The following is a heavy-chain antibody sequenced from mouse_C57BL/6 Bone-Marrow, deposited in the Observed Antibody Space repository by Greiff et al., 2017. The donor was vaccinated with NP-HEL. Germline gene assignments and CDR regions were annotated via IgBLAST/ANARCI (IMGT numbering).Heavy chain of an antibody. V-gene: IGHV1-50*01. CDR2: IDPSDSYT. CDR1: GYTFTSYW. D-gene: IGHD2-4*01. J-gene: IGHJ4*01. CDR3: AIDYGYAMDY. Sequence: VQLQQPGAELVKPGASVKLSCKASGYTFTSYWMQWVKQRPGQGLEWIGEIDPSDSYTNYNQKFKGKATLTVDTSSSTAYMQRSSLTSEDSAVYYCAIDYGYAMDYWGQGTSVTVSS.